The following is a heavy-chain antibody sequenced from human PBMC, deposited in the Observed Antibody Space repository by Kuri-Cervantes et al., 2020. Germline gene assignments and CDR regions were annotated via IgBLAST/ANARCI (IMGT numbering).Heavy chain of an antibody. CDR3: ARESRDSGSSPALDY. CDR1: GFTFSSYG. CDR2: ISYDGSNK. D-gene: IGHD1-26*01. Sequence: GGSLRLSCAASGFTFSSYGMHWVRQAPGKGLEWVAVISYDGSNKYYADSVKGRFTISRDNSKNTLYLQMNSLRAEDTAVYCCARESRDSGSSPALDYWGQGTLVTVSS. V-gene: IGHV3-30*03. J-gene: IGHJ4*02.